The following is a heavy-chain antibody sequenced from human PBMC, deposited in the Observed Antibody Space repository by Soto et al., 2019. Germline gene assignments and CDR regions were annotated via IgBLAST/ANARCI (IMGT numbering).Heavy chain of an antibody. D-gene: IGHD2-2*01. V-gene: IGHV1-58*02. CDR3: AAQLENCSSTSCYGGHGAFDI. CDR1: GFTFTSSA. J-gene: IGHJ3*02. CDR2: IVVGSGNT. Sequence: GASVKVSCKASGFTFTSSAMQWVRQARGQRLEWIGWIVVGSGNTNYAQKFQERVTITRDMSTSTAYMELSSLRSEDTAVYYCAAQLENCSSTSCYGGHGAFDIWGQGTMVTVSS.